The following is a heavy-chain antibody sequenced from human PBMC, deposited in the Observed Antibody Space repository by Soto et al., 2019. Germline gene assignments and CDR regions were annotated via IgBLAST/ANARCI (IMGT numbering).Heavy chain of an antibody. J-gene: IGHJ3*02. D-gene: IGHD3-9*01. CDR1: GFTFSSYD. CDR3: ARGYYDILTGYYWPNAFDI. Sequence: PGGSLRLSCAASGFTFSSYDMHWFRQATGKGLEWVSAIGTAGDTYYPGSVKGRFTISRENAKNSLYLQMNSLRAGDTAVYYCARGYYDILTGYYWPNAFDIWGQGTMVTVSS. CDR2: IGTAGDT. V-gene: IGHV3-13*04.